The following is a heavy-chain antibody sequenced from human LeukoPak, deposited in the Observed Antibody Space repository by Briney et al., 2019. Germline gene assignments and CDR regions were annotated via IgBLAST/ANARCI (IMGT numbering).Heavy chain of an antibody. D-gene: IGHD7-27*01. V-gene: IGHV3-30*18. CDR3: AKESLALNWGFDY. Sequence: GGSLRLSCAASGFTFSNYGIHWVRQTPAKGLEWVSVISDDGSNEYYVDSVKGRFTISRDNSKNTLYLQMNSLRAEDTAVYYCAKESLALNWGFDYWGQGTLVTVSS. J-gene: IGHJ4*02. CDR2: ISDDGSNE. CDR1: GFTFSNYG.